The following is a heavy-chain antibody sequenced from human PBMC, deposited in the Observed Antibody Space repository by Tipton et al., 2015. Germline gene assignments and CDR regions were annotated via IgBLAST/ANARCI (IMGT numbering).Heavy chain of an antibody. CDR1: GFTVSSNY. CDR3: AKQATVVDSGSDY. J-gene: IGHJ4*02. Sequence: QLVQSGGGLIQPGGSLRLSCAASGFTVSSNYMSWVRQAPGKGLEWVSVIYSGGSTYYADSVKGRFTISRDNSKNTLYLQMNSLRAEDTAVYYCAKQATVVDSGSDYRGQGTLVTVSS. CDR2: IYSGGST. D-gene: IGHD4-23*01. V-gene: IGHV3-53*01.